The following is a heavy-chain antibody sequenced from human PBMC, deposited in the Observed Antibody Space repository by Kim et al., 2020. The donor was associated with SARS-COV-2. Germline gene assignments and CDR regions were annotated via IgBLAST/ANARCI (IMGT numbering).Heavy chain of an antibody. CDR3: ARGRGGSGSYTFGDY. J-gene: IGHJ4*02. D-gene: IGHD3-10*01. CDR2: IGTAGDT. Sequence: GGSLRLSCAASGFTFSSYDMHWVRQATGKGLEWVSAIGTAGDTYYPGSVKGRFTISRENAKNSLYLQMNSLRAGDTAVYYCARGRGGSGSYTFGDYWGQGTLVTVSS. CDR1: GFTFSSYD. V-gene: IGHV3-13*04.